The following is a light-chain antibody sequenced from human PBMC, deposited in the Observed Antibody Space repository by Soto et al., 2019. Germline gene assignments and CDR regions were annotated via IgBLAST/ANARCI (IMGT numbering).Light chain of an antibody. J-gene: IGLJ3*02. CDR2: DVS. V-gene: IGLV2-11*01. Sequence: QSALTQPRSVSGSPGQSVTTSCTGTNSDVGAYNYVSWYQQHPGKAPKLMLYDVSRRPSGVPDRFSGSKSGNTASLTISGLQAEDEADYYCCSYAGSYTLVFGGGTKVTVL. CDR3: CSYAGSYTLV. CDR1: NSDVGAYNY.